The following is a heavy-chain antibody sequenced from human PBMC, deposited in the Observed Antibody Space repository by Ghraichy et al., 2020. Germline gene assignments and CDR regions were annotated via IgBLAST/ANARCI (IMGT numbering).Heavy chain of an antibody. J-gene: IGHJ4*02. V-gene: IGHV1-2*02. Sequence: ASVKVSCTTSGYTFTDYFIHWLRQVPGQRPEYVAWINPQNGATNSALNFRGRVTVTTDTSVSTVYMDLTGLTFDDTAIYFCARVWRGTYYGSTNCEDFWGQGTLVTVSS. CDR3: ARVWRGTYYGSTNCEDF. CDR1: GYTFTDYF. CDR2: INPQNGAT. D-gene: IGHD3-10*01.